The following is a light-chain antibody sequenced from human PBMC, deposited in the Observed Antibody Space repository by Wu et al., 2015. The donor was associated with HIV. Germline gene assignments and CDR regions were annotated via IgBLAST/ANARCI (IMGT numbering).Light chain of an antibody. CDR2: GAS. J-gene: IGKJ1*01. Sequence: VMTQSPATLSVSPGERATLSCRASQSVNNNLAWYQQKPGQAPRLLIFGASIRATGSPARFSGSGSGTDFTLTISNMESEDFALYFCQQYDNWPGTFGQGDRGGNQT. CDR1: QSVNNN. V-gene: IGKV3-15*01. CDR3: QQYDNWPGT.